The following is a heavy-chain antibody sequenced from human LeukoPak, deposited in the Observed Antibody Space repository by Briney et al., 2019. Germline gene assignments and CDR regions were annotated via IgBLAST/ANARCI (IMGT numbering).Heavy chain of an antibody. CDR1: GGSISSYY. CDR2: IYTSGST. J-gene: IGHJ5*02. D-gene: IGHD3-10*01. V-gene: IGHV4-4*07. CDR3: ARDYYGSGSPDWFDP. Sequence: SETLSLTCTASGGSISSYYWSWIRQPAGKGLEWIGRIYTSGSTNYNPSLKSRVTMSVDTSKNQFSLKLSSVTAADTAVYYCARDYYGSGSPDWFDPWGQGTLVTVSS.